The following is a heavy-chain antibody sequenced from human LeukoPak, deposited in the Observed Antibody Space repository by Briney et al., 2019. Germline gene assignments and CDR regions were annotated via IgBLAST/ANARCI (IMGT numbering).Heavy chain of an antibody. CDR2: INPNNGGT. Sequence: ASVKVSCKASGYIFTNYYMHWVRQAPGQGLEWMGWINPNNGGTNYAQKFQGSVTMTRDTSINTAYMEVSRLRSDDTAVYYCARDHCTRGGCYEDYYYGVDVWGQGTTVTVSS. V-gene: IGHV1-2*04. CDR1: GYIFTNYY. J-gene: IGHJ6*02. D-gene: IGHD2-8*01. CDR3: ARDHCTRGGCYEDYYYGVDV.